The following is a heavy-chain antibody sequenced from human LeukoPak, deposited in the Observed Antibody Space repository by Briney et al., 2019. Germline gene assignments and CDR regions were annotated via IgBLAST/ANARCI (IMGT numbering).Heavy chain of an antibody. Sequence: SETLSLTCTVSGGSISSGDYYWSWIRQPPGKGLEWIGYIYYSGSTYYNPSLKSRFTISVDTSKNQFSLKLSSVTAADTAVYYCARDKVVRMPAAIPSWFDPWGQGTLVTVSS. D-gene: IGHD2-2*01. CDR1: GGSISSGDYY. J-gene: IGHJ5*02. V-gene: IGHV4-30-4*01. CDR3: ARDKVVRMPAAIPSWFDP. CDR2: IYYSGST.